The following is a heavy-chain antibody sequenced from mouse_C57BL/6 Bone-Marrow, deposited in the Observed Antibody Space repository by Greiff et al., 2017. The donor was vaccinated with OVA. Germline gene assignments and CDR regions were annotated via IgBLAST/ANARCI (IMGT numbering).Heavy chain of an antibody. CDR1: GFSFNTYA. V-gene: IGHV10-1*01. J-gene: IGHJ2*01. CDR2: IRSKSNNYAT. CDR3: VRHEGLRLFDY. D-gene: IGHD1-1*01. Sequence: EVKLVESGGGLVQPKGSLKLSCAASGFSFNTYAMNWVRQAPGKGLEWVARIRSKSNNYATYYADSVKDRFTISRDDSESMLYLQMNNLKTEDTAMDYCVRHEGLRLFDYWGQGTTLTVSS.